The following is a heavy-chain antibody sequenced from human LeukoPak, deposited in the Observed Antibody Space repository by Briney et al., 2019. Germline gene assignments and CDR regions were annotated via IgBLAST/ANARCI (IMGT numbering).Heavy chain of an antibody. CDR1: GGSISSSSYY. CDR3: ARDVGYGVDY. D-gene: IGHD4-17*01. Sequence: SETLSLTCTVSGGSISSSSYYWGWIRQPPGKGLEWIGSIYYSGSTYYNPSLKSRVTISVDTSKNQFSLKLSSVTAADTAVYYCARDVGYGVDYWGQGTLVTVSS. J-gene: IGHJ4*02. CDR2: IYYSGST. V-gene: IGHV4-39*02.